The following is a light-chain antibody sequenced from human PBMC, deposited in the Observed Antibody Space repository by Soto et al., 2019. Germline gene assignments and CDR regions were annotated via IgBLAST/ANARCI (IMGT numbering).Light chain of an antibody. CDR3: QQYNSYPWT. CDR1: QSISDW. J-gene: IGKJ1*01. CDR2: KAS. V-gene: IGKV1-5*03. Sequence: DIQMTQSPSTLSASVGDRVTITCRASQSISDWLAWYQQKPGKAPNLLIYKASTLESGVPSRFSGSGSGTEFTLTISSLQPHDFATYYCQQYNSYPWTFGQGTKVDI.